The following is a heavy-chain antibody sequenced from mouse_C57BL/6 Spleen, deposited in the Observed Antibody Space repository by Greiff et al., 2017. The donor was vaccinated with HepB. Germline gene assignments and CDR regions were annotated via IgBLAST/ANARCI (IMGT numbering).Heavy chain of an antibody. J-gene: IGHJ4*01. V-gene: IGHV1-62-2*01. Sequence: QVHVKQSGAELVKPGASVKLSCKASGYTFTEYTIHWVKQRSGQGLEWIGWFYPGRGSIKYNEKFKDKATLTADKSSSTVYMELSRLTSEDSAVYFCARLYDGYPFYYAMDYWGQGTSVTVSS. D-gene: IGHD2-2*01. CDR1: GYTFTEYT. CDR3: ARLYDGYPFYYAMDY. CDR2: FYPGRGSI.